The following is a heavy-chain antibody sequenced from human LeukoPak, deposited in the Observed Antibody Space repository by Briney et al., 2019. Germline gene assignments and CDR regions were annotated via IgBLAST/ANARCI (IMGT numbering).Heavy chain of an antibody. J-gene: IGHJ4*02. D-gene: IGHD6-13*01. CDR3: AKELYSNSWYPSPDY. CDR1: GFTFSDYY. CDR2: ISYDGSNK. Sequence: GGSLRLSCAASGFTFSDYYMSWIRQAPGKGLEWVAVISYDGSNKYYADSVKGRLTISRDNSKNTLYLEMNSLRAEDTAVYYCAKELYSNSWYPSPDYWGQGTLVTVSS. V-gene: IGHV3-30*18.